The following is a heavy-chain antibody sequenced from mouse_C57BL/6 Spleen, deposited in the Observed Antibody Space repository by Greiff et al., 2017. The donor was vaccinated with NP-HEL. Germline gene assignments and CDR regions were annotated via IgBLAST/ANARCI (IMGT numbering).Heavy chain of an antibody. D-gene: IGHD2-4*01. V-gene: IGHV1-55*01. J-gene: IGHJ2*01. Sequence: QVQLQQPGAELVKPGASVKMSCKASGYTFTSYCITWVKQRPGQGLEWIGGIYPGSGSTKYNEKFKSKATLTVDTSSSTAYRQLSSLTSEDSAVCYCARIYYDYFYFDYWGQGTTLTVSS. CDR3: ARIYYDYFYFDY. CDR1: GYTFTSYC. CDR2: IYPGSGST.